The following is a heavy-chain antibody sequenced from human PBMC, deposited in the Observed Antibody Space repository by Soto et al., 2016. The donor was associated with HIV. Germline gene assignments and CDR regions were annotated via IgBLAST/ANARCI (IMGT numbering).Heavy chain of an antibody. V-gene: IGHV1-2*02. D-gene: IGHD4-17*01. CDR2: INPNSGGT. Sequence: QVQLVQSGAEVKKPGASVKVSCKASGYTFTGYYMHWVRQAPGQGLEWMGWINPNSGGTNYAQKFQGRVTMTRDTSISTAYMELSRLRSDDTAVYYCARDLGRHDYGRPSEVYWGQGTLVTVSS. CDR3: ARDLGRHDYGRPSEVY. J-gene: IGHJ4*02. CDR1: GYTFTGYY.